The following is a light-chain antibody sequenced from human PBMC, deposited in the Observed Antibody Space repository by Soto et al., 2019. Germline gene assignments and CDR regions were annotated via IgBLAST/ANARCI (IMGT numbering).Light chain of an antibody. CDR1: QAIDSW. CDR2: TGS. V-gene: IGKV1-12*01. CDR3: QQTLSFPPP. J-gene: IGKJ1*01. Sequence: DIQMTQSPSSVSASVGDRVTITCRASQAIDSWLAWYQQNPGEAPKLLIFTGSLLHSGVPPRFSGSGSGTDFTLTISSLQPEDFATYYCQQTLSFPPPFGQGTKV.